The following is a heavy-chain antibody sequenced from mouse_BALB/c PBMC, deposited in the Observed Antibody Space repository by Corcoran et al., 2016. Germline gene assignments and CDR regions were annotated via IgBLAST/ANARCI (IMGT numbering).Heavy chain of an antibody. CDR3: ARDRDWFFDV. CDR2: INPNNVYT. V-gene: IGHV1-26*01. Sequence: EVPLQQSGPELVKPGASVKMSCKASGYTFTDYYMKWLKQSLGKSLEWIVDINPNNVYTNYNQKFKGKATLTVDKSSSTAYMQLNSLTSEDSAVYFCARDRDWFFDVWGAGTTVTVSS. J-gene: IGHJ1*01. D-gene: IGHD2-14*01. CDR1: GYTFTDYY.